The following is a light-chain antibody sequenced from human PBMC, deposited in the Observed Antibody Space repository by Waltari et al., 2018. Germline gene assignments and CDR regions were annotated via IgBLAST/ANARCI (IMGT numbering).Light chain of an antibody. CDR1: TSHIGADHA. Sequence: SVLTQPPSVSGAPGQRVTISCSGRTSHIGADHAVHWYPQLPGTAPKLLIYAKVCRPLGGPGRFSASKSGTSASLSITGLQAEDEADYYCRSFDNILRGVVFGGGTKLTVL. V-gene: IGLV1-40*01. CDR3: RSFDNILRGVV. CDR2: AKV. J-gene: IGLJ2*01.